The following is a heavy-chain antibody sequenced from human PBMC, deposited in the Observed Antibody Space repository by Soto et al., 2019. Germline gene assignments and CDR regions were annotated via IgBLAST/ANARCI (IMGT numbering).Heavy chain of an antibody. CDR3: ARDRSVVLGPNFDY. J-gene: IGHJ4*02. Sequence: SQTLSLTCAISGDSVSSNSVAWNWIRQSPSRGLEWLGRTYYRSKWYNDYAVSVKGRITINPDTSKNQFSLQLNSVTPEDTAVYYCARDRSVVLGPNFDYWGQGTLVTVSS. D-gene: IGHD2-15*01. CDR1: GDSVSSNSVA. CDR2: TYYRSKWYN. V-gene: IGHV6-1*01.